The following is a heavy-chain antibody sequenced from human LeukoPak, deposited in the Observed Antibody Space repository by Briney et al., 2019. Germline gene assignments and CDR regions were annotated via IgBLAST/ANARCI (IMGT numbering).Heavy chain of an antibody. V-gene: IGHV3-11*01. J-gene: IGHJ5*02. CDR2: ISSSGSTI. D-gene: IGHD6-19*01. CDR1: GFTFSDYY. CDR3: AKDKEQWLVPDHPNWFDP. Sequence: GGSLRLSCAASGFTFSDYYMSWIRQAPGEGLEWVSYISSSGSTIYYADSVKGRFTISRDNAKNTLYLQMNSLRAEDTAVYYCAKDKEQWLVPDHPNWFDPWGQGTLVTVSS.